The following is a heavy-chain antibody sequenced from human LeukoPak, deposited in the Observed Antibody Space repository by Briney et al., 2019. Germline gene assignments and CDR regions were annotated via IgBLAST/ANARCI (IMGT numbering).Heavy chain of an antibody. Sequence: GGSLRLSCAASGFTFSSYGMHWVRQAPGKGLEWVAVISYDGSNKYYADSVKGRFTISRDNSKNTLYLQMNSLRAEDTAVYYCAKGPIVVVTATPLNAFDIWGQGTMVTVSS. CDR1: GFTFSSYG. V-gene: IGHV3-30*18. J-gene: IGHJ3*02. CDR2: ISYDGSNK. D-gene: IGHD2-21*02. CDR3: AKGPIVVVTATPLNAFDI.